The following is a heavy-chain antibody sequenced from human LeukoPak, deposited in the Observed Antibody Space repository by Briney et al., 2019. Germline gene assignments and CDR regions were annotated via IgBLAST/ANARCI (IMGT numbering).Heavy chain of an antibody. Sequence: GGSLRLSCAASGFTFSSYSMNWVRQAPGKGPEWVSYISSSSSTIYYADSVKGRFTISRDNAKNSLYLQMNSLRAEDTAVYYCARDQQAHDYGDYVGWFDPWGQGTLVTVSS. D-gene: IGHD4-17*01. V-gene: IGHV3-48*01. CDR1: GFTFSSYS. CDR2: ISSSSSTI. CDR3: ARDQQAHDYGDYVGWFDP. J-gene: IGHJ5*02.